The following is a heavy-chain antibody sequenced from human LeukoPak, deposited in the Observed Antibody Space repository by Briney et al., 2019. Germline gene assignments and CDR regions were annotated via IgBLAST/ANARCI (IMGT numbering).Heavy chain of an antibody. CDR3: ARAISYGYGNPPDY. D-gene: IGHD5-18*01. CDR2: ISGSGGST. V-gene: IGHV3-23*01. Sequence: SGGSLRLSCAASGFTFSSYAMSWVRQAPGKGLEWVSAISGSGGSTYYADSVKGRFTISRDNSKNTLSLQMNSLRAEDTAVYYCARAISYGYGNPPDYWGQGTLVTVSS. CDR1: GFTFSSYA. J-gene: IGHJ4*02.